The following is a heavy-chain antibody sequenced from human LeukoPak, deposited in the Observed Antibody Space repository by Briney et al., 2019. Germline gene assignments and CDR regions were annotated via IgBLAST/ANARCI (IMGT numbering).Heavy chain of an antibody. V-gene: IGHV4-59*01. CDR1: GGSISSYY. J-gene: IGHJ4*02. D-gene: IGHD6-13*01. CDR2: IYYSGST. CDR3: ARVSSSWYTFDY. Sequence: SETLSLTCTVSGGSISSYYWSWIRQLPGKGLEWIGYIYYSGSTNYNPSLKSRVTISVDTSKNQFSLKLSSVTAADTAVYYCARVSSSWYTFDYWGQGTLVTVSS.